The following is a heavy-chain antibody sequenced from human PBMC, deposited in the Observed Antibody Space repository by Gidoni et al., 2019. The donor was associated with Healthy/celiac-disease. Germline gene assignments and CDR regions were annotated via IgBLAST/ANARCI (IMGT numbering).Heavy chain of an antibody. Sequence: EVQLVESGGGLVQPGGSLILSCAASGFPFSRYSMNWVRQAPGKGLEWVSYISRSSSTIYYADSVKGRFTISRDNAKNSLYLQMNSLRAEDTAVYYCARDTTRDFWSGYPPMEFDPWGQGTLVTVSS. V-gene: IGHV3-48*01. J-gene: IGHJ5*02. D-gene: IGHD3-3*01. CDR1: GFPFSRYS. CDR3: ARDTTRDFWSGYPPMEFDP. CDR2: ISRSSSTI.